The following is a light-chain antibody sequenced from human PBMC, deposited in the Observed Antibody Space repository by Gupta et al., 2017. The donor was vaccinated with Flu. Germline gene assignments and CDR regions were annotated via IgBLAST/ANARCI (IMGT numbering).Light chain of an antibody. J-gene: IGKJ1*01. CDR3: QQYRSSPRT. Sequence: DIQLTQSPSTLSASVGDRVTITCRASQTIDSWLAWYQKKPGRAPKSLIYKASSLETGVPSRFSGSGSGTEFSLTISSLQPDDFATYYCQQYRSSPRTFGQGTKVEIK. CDR2: KAS. V-gene: IGKV1-5*03. CDR1: QTIDSW.